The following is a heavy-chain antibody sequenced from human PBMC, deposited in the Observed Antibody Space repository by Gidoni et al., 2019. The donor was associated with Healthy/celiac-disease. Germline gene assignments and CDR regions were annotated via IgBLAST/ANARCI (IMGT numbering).Heavy chain of an antibody. Sequence: QVQLQQWGAGLLKPSETLSLTCAVYGGSFSGYDWSWIRQPPGKGLEWIGEINHSGSTNSNPSLKSRVTISVDTSKNQFSLKLSSVTAADTAVYYCARMYYDFWSGYYRWFDPWGQGTLVTVSS. CDR2: INHSGST. CDR3: ARMYYDFWSGYYRWFDP. V-gene: IGHV4-34*01. D-gene: IGHD3-3*01. J-gene: IGHJ5*02. CDR1: GGSFSGYD.